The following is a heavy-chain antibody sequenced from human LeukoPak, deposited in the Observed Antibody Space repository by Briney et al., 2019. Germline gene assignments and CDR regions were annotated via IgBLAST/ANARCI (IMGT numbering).Heavy chain of an antibody. CDR1: GGSISSGSYY. V-gene: IGHV4-61*02. Sequence: SQTLSLNCTVSGGSISSGSYYWSWIRQPAGKGLEWVGRVHTSGSTNYNPSLKSRVTISLDTSKNQFSMELRSVTAADTAVYYCASSVYTGSNYFDPWGQGTLVTVSS. D-gene: IGHD6-25*01. CDR2: VHTSGST. J-gene: IGHJ5*02. CDR3: ASSVYTGSNYFDP.